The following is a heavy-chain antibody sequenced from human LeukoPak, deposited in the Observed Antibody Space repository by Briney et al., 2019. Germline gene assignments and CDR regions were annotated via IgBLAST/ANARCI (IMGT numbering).Heavy chain of an antibody. V-gene: IGHV4-38-2*02. J-gene: IGHJ5*02. CDR1: GYSISSGYY. CDR3: ARDPLNWFDP. Sequence: PSETLSLTCTVSGYSISSGYYWGWIRQPPGKGLEWIGTIYHSGSTYYNPSLKSRVTVSIDMSKNQFSLKLSSVTAADTAVYYCARDPLNWFDPWGQGTLVTVSS. CDR2: IYHSGST.